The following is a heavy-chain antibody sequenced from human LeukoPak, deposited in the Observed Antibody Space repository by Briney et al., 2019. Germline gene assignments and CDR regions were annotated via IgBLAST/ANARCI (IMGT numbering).Heavy chain of an antibody. CDR3: ARGYYGDYVYDY. Sequence: GGSLRRSCAASGFTFSSYSMNWVRQAPGKGLEWVSSISSSSIYIYYADSVKGRFTISRDNAKNSLYLQMNSLRAEDTAVYYCARGYYGDYVYDYWGQGTLVTVSS. J-gene: IGHJ4*02. D-gene: IGHD4-17*01. CDR1: GFTFSSYS. V-gene: IGHV3-21*01. CDR2: ISSSSIYI.